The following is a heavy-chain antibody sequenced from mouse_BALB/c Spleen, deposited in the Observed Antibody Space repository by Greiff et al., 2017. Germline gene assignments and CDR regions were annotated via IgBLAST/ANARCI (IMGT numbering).Heavy chain of an antibody. Sequence: EVQLVESGGGLVQPGGSRKLSCAASGFTFSSFGMHWVRQAPEKGLEWVAYISSGSSTIYYADTVKGRFTISRDNPKNTLFLQMTSLRSEDTAMYYCAKGRPAMDYWGQGTSVTVSS. CDR1: GFTFSSFG. J-gene: IGHJ4*01. CDR3: AKGRPAMDY. CDR2: ISSGSSTI. V-gene: IGHV5-17*02.